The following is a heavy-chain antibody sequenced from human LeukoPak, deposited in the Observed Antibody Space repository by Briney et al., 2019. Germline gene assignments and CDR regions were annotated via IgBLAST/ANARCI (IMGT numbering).Heavy chain of an antibody. CDR3: ARDRYYGSGFRAFDY. CDR1: GFTFSSYG. V-gene: IGHV3-30*19. D-gene: IGHD3-10*01. Sequence: PGGSLRLSCAASGFTFSSYGMHWVRQAPGKGLEWVAVISYDGSNKYYADSVKGRFTISRDNSKNTLYLQMNSLRAEDTAVYYCARDRYYGSGFRAFDYWGQGTLVTVSS. CDR2: ISYDGSNK. J-gene: IGHJ4*02.